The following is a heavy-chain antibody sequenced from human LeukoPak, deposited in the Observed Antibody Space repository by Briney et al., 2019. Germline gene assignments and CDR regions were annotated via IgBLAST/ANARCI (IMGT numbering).Heavy chain of an antibody. CDR1: GGTFSSYA. CDR2: IIPIFGIA. V-gene: IGHV1-69*04. CDR3: ARSSGIAVAQYYFDY. D-gene: IGHD6-19*01. Sequence: GASVKVSCKASGGTFSSYAISWVRQAPGQGLEWMVRIIPIFGIANYAQKFQGRVTITADKSTSAAYMELSSLRSEDTAVYYCARSSGIAVAQYYFDYWGQGTLVTVSS. J-gene: IGHJ4*02.